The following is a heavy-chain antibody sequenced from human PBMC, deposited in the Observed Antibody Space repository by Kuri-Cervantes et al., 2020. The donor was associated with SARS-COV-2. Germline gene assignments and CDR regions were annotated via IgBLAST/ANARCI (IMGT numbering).Heavy chain of an antibody. Sequence: GESLKISCVASGFTFSSYWMHWVRQAPGKGLVWVSRLTYDGSDAIFADSVKGRFTISRDNAKNMLYLYMNSLRADDTAVYYCARDSMTTRDFDYWGQGTLVTVSS. CDR1: GFTFSSYW. J-gene: IGHJ4*02. CDR2: LTYDGSDA. D-gene: IGHD4-11*01. CDR3: ARDSMTTRDFDY. V-gene: IGHV3-74*01.